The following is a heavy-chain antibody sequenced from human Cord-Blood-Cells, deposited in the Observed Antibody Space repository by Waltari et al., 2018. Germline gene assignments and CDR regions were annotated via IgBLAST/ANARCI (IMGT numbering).Heavy chain of an antibody. CDR2: IKHSGST. V-gene: IGHV4-34*01. CDR1: GGSFSGYY. J-gene: IGHJ4*02. D-gene: IGHD3-22*01. CDR3: ARGRQEDDSSGYYDY. Sequence: QVQLQQWGAGLLKPSETLSLTCAVYGGSFSGYYWSWIRQPPGKGLEWFGEIKHSGSTNDNPSLKGRVTISVDTSKNQFSLKLSSVTAADTAVYYCARGRQEDDSSGYYDYWGQGTLVTVSS.